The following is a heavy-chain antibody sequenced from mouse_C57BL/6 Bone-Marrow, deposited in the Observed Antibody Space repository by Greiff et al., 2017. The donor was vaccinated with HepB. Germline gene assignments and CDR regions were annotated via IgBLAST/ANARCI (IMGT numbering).Heavy chain of an antibody. CDR2: IDPSDSYT. CDR3: ASGITTDFDY. CDR1: GYTFTSYW. Sequence: QVQLQQPGAELVKPGASVKLSCKASGYTFTSYWMQWVKQRPGQGLEWIGEIDPSDSYTNYNQKFKGKATLTVDTSSSTAYMQLSSLTSEDSAVYYCASGITTDFDYWGQVTTLTVSS. V-gene: IGHV1-50*01. D-gene: IGHD2-4*01. J-gene: IGHJ2*01.